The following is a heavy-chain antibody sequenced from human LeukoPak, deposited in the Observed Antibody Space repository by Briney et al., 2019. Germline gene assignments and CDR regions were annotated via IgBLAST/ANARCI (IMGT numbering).Heavy chain of an antibody. D-gene: IGHD2-2*01. CDR1: GCSISSSNL. V-gene: IGHV4-4*02. CDR2: IYHSGNT. CDR3: ARLVPAAMPAGDAFDI. Sequence: SETLSLTCAVSGCSISSSNLWSWVRQPPGKGLEWIGEIYHSGNTNYNQSLKSRVTISLDKTKNQFSLKLTSVTAADTAVYYCARLVPAAMPAGDAFDIWGQGTMVTVSS. J-gene: IGHJ3*02.